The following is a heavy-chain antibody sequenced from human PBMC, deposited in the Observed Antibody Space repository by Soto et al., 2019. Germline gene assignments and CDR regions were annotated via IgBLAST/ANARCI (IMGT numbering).Heavy chain of an antibody. CDR3: ARGLPGDKVDS. J-gene: IGHJ4*02. Sequence: QVQLQESGPGLVKPSQTLSLTCTIAGGSISSGDYYWSWIRQPPGKGLEWIGHIYDSGSTYNNPSLNSRFTLALXPSENQFSLNLRSVTAADTAVYYCARGLPGDKVDSWGQGTLVTVSS. CDR2: IYDSGST. V-gene: IGHV4-30-4*01. D-gene: IGHD1-1*01. CDR1: GGSISSGDYY.